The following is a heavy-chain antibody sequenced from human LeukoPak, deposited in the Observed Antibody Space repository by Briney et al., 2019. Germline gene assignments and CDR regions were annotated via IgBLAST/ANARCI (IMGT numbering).Heavy chain of an antibody. CDR2: IYYSGST. D-gene: IGHD2-21*01. CDR1: GGSISSYY. CDR3: ARHGVWLAPIDY. Sequence: SETLSLTCTVSGGSISSYYWRWIRQPPGEGLEWIGYIYYSGSTNYNPSLKSRVTISVDTSKNQFSLKLNSVTAADTAVYYCARHGVWLAPIDYWGQGTLVTVSS. V-gene: IGHV4-59*08. J-gene: IGHJ4*02.